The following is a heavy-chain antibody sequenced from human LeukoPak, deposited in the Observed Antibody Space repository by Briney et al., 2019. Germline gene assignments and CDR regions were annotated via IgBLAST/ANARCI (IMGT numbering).Heavy chain of an antibody. CDR1: GYTFTSYG. CDR2: ISAYNGNT. Sequence: ASVKVSCKASGYTFTSYGISWVRQAPGQGLEWMGWISAYNGNTNYAQKLQGRVTMTTDTSTSTAYMELRSLRSDDTAVYYCARESHGYSSGWVWGYYYYYGMDVWGQGTTVTVSS. D-gene: IGHD6-19*01. CDR3: ARESHGYSSGWVWGYYYYYGMDV. J-gene: IGHJ6*02. V-gene: IGHV1-18*01.